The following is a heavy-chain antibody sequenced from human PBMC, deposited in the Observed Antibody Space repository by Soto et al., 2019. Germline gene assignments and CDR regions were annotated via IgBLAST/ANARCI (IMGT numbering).Heavy chain of an antibody. CDR2: IYYSGST. Sequence: QVQLQESGPGLVTPSETLSLTCTVSGGSISSYYWSWIRQPPGKGLEWIGYIYYSGSTNYNPSLKSRVTISLDTSKNQFSLKLSSVTAADTAVYYCARSTVTMYWYFDLSGRGTLVTVSS. J-gene: IGHJ2*01. CDR3: ARSTVTMYWYFDL. V-gene: IGHV4-59*01. D-gene: IGHD4-17*01. CDR1: GGSISSYY.